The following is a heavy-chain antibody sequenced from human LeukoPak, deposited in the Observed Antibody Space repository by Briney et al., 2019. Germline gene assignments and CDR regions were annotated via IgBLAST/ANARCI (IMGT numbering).Heavy chain of an antibody. CDR2: IYSGGST. Sequence: GGSLRLSCAASGFTVSSNYMGWVRQAPGKGLEWVSVIYSGGSTCYADSVKGRFTISRDNSENTLYLQMNSLRAEDTAAYYCARRYITGWHFDYWGQGTLVTVSS. J-gene: IGHJ4*02. V-gene: IGHV3-66*01. CDR3: ARRYITGWHFDY. CDR1: GFTVSSNY. D-gene: IGHD6-19*01.